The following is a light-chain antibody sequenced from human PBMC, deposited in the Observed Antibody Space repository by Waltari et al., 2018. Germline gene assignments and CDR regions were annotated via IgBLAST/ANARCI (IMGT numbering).Light chain of an antibody. CDR3: CSYAGTWV. J-gene: IGLJ3*02. Sequence: QSALTPPRSVSGSPGQSATISCTGTGSDVGDSNYVSWYQQHAGEAPKLVIYDVTTLPSGVPARVSGAKSGNSSSLTVSGLQSEDEADYYCCSYAGTWVFGGGTKLTVL. V-gene: IGLV2-11*01. CDR2: DVT. CDR1: GSDVGDSNY.